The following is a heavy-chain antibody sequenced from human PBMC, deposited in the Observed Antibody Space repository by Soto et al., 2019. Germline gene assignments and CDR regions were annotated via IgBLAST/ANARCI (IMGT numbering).Heavy chain of an antibody. Sequence: GGSLRLSCAASGFTFSSYAMHWVRQAPGKGLEYVSAISSNGGSTYYANSVKGRFTISRDNSKNTLYLQMGSLRAEDMAVYYCARESVYNWNYDYYYYMDVWGKGTTVTVSS. CDR1: GFTFSSYA. V-gene: IGHV3-64*01. CDR2: ISSNGGST. CDR3: ARESVYNWNYDYYYYMDV. D-gene: IGHD1-20*01. J-gene: IGHJ6*03.